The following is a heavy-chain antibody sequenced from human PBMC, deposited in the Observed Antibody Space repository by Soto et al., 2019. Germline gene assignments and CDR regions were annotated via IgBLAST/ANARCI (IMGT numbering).Heavy chain of an antibody. V-gene: IGHV5-10-1*01. CDR1: LYSFTSYW. D-gene: IGHD3-22*01. J-gene: IGHJ4*02. Sequence: PGESLKISCHCSLYSFTSYWISLVLHLPFKGLECMGRIDPSDSYTNYSPSFQGHVTISADKSISTAYLQWSSLKASDTAMYYCAGSYYYDSSGYLPGYWGQGTLVTVSS. CDR2: IDPSDSYT. CDR3: AGSYYYDSSGYLPGY.